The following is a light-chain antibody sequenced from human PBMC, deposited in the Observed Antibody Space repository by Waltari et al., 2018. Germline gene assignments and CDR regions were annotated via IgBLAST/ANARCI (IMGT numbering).Light chain of an antibody. Sequence: DIQMIQSPPSLSASVGDRVTITCRASQSISSYLNWYQQKPGKAPKLLIYAASSLQSGVPSRFSGSGSGTDFTLTISSLQPEDFATYYCQQSYSTPYTFGQGTKLEIK. V-gene: IGKV1-39*01. CDR1: QSISSY. J-gene: IGKJ2*01. CDR2: AAS. CDR3: QQSYSTPYT.